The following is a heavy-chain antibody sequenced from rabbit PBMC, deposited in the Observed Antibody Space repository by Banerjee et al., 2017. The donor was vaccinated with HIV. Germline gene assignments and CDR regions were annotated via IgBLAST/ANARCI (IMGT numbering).Heavy chain of an antibody. V-gene: IGHV1S45*01. D-gene: IGHD4-1*01. CDR2: IDAGYRAKT. J-gene: IGHJ4*01. CDR1: GFSFSGSYW. Sequence: QEQLEESGGDLVKPEGSLTLTCTASGFSFSGSYWICWVRQAPGKGLEWIACIDAGYRAKTYYASWAKGRFTVSKTSSTTVTLQMTSLTAADTATYFCARDGSGWGANFNLWGQGTLVTVS. CDR3: ARDGSGWGANFNL.